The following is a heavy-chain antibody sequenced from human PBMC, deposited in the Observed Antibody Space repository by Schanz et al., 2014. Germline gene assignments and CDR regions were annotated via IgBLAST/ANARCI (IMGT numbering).Heavy chain of an antibody. J-gene: IGHJ4*02. Sequence: EVQLLESGGGLVQPGGSLRLSCAASGFTFSAYAMTWVRQAPGKGLEWVSYVSRSTPDIYYADSVKGRFTMSRDNAKNSVFLQMNSLRAEDTAVYYCVRDSFFAFDYWGQGTLVTDSS. V-gene: IGHV3-48*01. CDR2: VSRSTPDI. D-gene: IGHD3-3*01. CDR3: VRDSFFAFDY. CDR1: GFTFSAYA.